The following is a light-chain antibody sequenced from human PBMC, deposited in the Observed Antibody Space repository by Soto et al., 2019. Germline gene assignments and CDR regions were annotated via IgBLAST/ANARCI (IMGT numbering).Light chain of an antibody. Sequence: ETVMTQSPGTVSVSPGERATLSCRASQSVGGDLAWYQQKPGQAPRPVIYHTSTRATGIPARFSGSGSGTEFTLTISSLNYEDSAVYYCQHYNNWTLTFGGGTKVDIK. CDR1: QSVGGD. V-gene: IGKV3-15*01. J-gene: IGKJ4*01. CDR3: QHYNNWTLT. CDR2: HTS.